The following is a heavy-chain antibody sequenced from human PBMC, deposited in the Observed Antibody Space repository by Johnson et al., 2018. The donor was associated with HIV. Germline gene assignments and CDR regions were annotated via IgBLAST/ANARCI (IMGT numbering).Heavy chain of an antibody. V-gene: IGHV3-23*04. J-gene: IGHJ3*02. CDR1: GFTFSSYA. CDR3: ARGQRSSWYPVNAFDI. Sequence: VQLVESGGGLVKPGGSLRLSCAASGFTFSSYAMSWVRQAPGKGLECVSAISGSGGSTYYADSVKGRFTISRDNSKNTLYLQMNSLRAGDTAVYYCARGQRSSWYPVNAFDIWGQGTMVTVSS. D-gene: IGHD6-13*01. CDR2: ISGSGGST.